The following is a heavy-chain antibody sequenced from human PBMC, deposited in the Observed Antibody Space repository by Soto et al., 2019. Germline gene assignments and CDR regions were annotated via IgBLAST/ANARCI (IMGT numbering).Heavy chain of an antibody. Sequence: QVQLVQSGAEVKKPGSSVKVACKASGGTFSSYTISWVRQAPGQGLEWMGRIIPILGIANYAQKFQGRVTITADKSTSTAYMELSSLRSEDTAVYYCARTSYSYGARRPARWGQGTLVTVSS. J-gene: IGHJ4*02. V-gene: IGHV1-69*02. CDR3: ARTSYSYGARRPAR. CDR1: GGTFSSYT. CDR2: IIPILGIA. D-gene: IGHD5-18*01.